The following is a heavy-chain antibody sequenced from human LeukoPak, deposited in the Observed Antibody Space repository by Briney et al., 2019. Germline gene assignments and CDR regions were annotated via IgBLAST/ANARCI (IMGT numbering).Heavy chain of an antibody. V-gene: IGHV4-34*01. D-gene: IGHD2-15*01. Sequence: SETLSLTCAVYGGSFSGYYWSWIRQPPGKGLEWIGEINHSGSTNYNPSLKSRVTISVDTSKNQFSLKLSSVTAADTAVYYCARHLRVRSGGSYHHRNWFDPWGQGTLVTVSS. J-gene: IGHJ5*02. CDR1: GGSFSGYY. CDR2: INHSGST. CDR3: ARHLRVRSGGSYHHRNWFDP.